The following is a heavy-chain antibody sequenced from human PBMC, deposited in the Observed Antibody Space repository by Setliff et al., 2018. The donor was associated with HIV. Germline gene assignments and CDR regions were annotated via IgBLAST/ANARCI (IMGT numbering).Heavy chain of an antibody. CDR1: GGSISSSSYY. Sequence: PSETLSLTCTVSGGSISSSSYYWGWIRQPPGKGLEWIGYIYYSGSTNYNPSLKSRVTISVDTSKNQFSLKLSSVTAADTAVYYCARGSRGYSYAYYYYYMDVWGKGTTVTVSS. D-gene: IGHD5-18*01. V-gene: IGHV4-61*05. CDR2: IYYSGST. J-gene: IGHJ6*03. CDR3: ARGSRGYSYAYYYYYMDV.